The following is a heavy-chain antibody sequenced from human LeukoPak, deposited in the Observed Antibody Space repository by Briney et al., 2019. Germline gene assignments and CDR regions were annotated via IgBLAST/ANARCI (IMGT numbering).Heavy chain of an antibody. V-gene: IGHV3-74*01. CDR1: GFTFSSYW. Sequence: GGSLRLSCAASGFTFSSYWMHWVRQAPGKGLVWVSRINSDGSSTSYADSVKGRFTISRDNAKNTLYLQMNSLRAEDTAVYYCARALYYYDSSGYYYGYYYYYMDVWGKGTTVTVSS. CDR3: ARALYYYDSSGYYYGYYYYYMDV. CDR2: INSDGSST. D-gene: IGHD3-22*01. J-gene: IGHJ6*03.